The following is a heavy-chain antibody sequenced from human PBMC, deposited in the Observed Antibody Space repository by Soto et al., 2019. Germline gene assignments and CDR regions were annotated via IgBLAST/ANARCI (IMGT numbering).Heavy chain of an antibody. CDR1: GYTFTSYA. V-gene: IGHV1-3*01. CDR3: ARSYKLFHFDSSGHLDY. CDR2: INAGNGNT. J-gene: IGHJ4*02. D-gene: IGHD3-22*01. Sequence: GASVKVSCKASGYTFTSYAMHWVRQAPGQRLEWMGWINAGNGNTKYSQKFQGRVTITRDTAANTIYLQLSSLTSEDTAVYYCARSYKLFHFDSSGHLDYWGQGTRVTVSS.